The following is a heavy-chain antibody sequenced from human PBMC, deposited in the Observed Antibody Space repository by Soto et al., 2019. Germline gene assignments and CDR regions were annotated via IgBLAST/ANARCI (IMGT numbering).Heavy chain of an antibody. CDR1: GFTFSSYA. Sequence: AGGSLRLSCAASGFTFSSYAMSWVRQAPGKGLEWVSAISGSGGSTYYADSVKGRFTISRDNSKNTLYLQMNSLRAEDTAVYYCAKDHCGGSCRMYYFDYWGQGTLVTVSS. CDR3: AKDHCGGSCRMYYFDY. CDR2: ISGSGGST. D-gene: IGHD2-15*01. V-gene: IGHV3-23*01. J-gene: IGHJ4*02.